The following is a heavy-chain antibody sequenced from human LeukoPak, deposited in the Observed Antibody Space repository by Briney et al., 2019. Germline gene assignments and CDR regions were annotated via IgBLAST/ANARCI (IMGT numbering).Heavy chain of an antibody. CDR3: ASLWPAASSSTFDY. V-gene: IGHV3-30*03. CDR2: ISDDGKTR. CDR1: GFTFSNYG. J-gene: IGHJ4*02. Sequence: GGSLRLSCAASGFTFSNYGMHWVRQAPGKGLEWVAVISDDGKTRYYAESVKGRFTISRDDSKNTLYLEMKSLRAEDTAVYYCASLWPAASSSTFDYWGQGTLVTVSS. D-gene: IGHD3/OR15-3a*01.